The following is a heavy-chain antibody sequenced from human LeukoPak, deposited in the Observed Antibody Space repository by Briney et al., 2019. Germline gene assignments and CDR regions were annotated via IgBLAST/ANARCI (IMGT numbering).Heavy chain of an antibody. D-gene: IGHD1-1*01. CDR1: GFTLSSYA. J-gene: IGHJ4*02. Sequence: GGSLRLSCAASGFTLSSYAMSWVRQAPGKGLEWVSAISDSGNTYHADSVKGRFTISRDNSKNTLYLQMHSLRAEDTAVYYCAKVSVPRYFDYWGQGTLVTVSS. CDR3: AKVSVPRYFDY. CDR2: ISDSGNT. V-gene: IGHV3-23*01.